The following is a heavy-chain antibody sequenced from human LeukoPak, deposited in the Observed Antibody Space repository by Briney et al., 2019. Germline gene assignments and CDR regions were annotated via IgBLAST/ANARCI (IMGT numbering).Heavy chain of an antibody. CDR1: GYTFTDYY. J-gene: IGHJ4*02. V-gene: IGHV1-2*02. CDR2: INPNSGGT. Sequence: ASVKVSCKASGYTFTDYYMHWVRQAPGQGLEWMGWINPNSGGTNYVQKFQGRVTMTRDTSIGTVYMELTRLRSDDTAFYYCARDGNFDYWGQGTLVTVSS. D-gene: IGHD1-14*01. CDR3: ARDGNFDY.